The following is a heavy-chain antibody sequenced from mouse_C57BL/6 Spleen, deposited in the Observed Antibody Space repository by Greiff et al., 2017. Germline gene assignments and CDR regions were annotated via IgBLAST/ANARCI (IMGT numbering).Heavy chain of an antibody. CDR3: ARSFITTVVADWYFDV. V-gene: IGHV1-80*01. CDR2: IYPGDGDT. CDR1: GYAFSSYW. J-gene: IGHJ1*03. D-gene: IGHD1-1*01. Sequence: QVQLQQSGAELVKPGASVKISCKASGYAFSSYWMNWVKQRPGTGLEWIGQIYPGDGDTNYNGKFKGKTTLTADKSSSTAYMQLSSLTSEDSAVYFCARSFITTVVADWYFDVWGTGTTVTVSS.